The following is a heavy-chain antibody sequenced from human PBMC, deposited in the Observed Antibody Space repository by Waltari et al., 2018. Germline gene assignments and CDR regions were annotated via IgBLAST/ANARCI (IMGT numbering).Heavy chain of an antibody. CDR1: GYTLPELS. CDR3: ATAAYTDDAFDI. CDR2: FDPEDGET. D-gene: IGHD1-20*01. Sequence: QVQLVQSGAEVKKPGASVKVSCKVSGYTLPELSMHWVRQAPGKGLEWMGGFDPEDGETIYEQKFQGRVTMTEDTSTDTAYMELSSLRSEDTAVYYWATAAYTDDAFDIWGQGTMVTVSS. J-gene: IGHJ3*02. V-gene: IGHV1-24*01.